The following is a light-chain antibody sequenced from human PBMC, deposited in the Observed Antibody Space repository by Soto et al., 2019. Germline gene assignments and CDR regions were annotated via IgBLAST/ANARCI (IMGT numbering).Light chain of an antibody. CDR2: GTS. Sequence: EIVLTQSPGTLSLSPGDIATLSCRASQIVSSSYLAWYQQKPGQAPRLLIYGTSSRATGISDRFSGSGSGTDFTLTISRLEPEDFAVYYCQQCGGSPMYTFGQGTKLEIK. V-gene: IGKV3-20*01. J-gene: IGKJ2*01. CDR3: QQCGGSPMYT. CDR1: QIVSSSY.